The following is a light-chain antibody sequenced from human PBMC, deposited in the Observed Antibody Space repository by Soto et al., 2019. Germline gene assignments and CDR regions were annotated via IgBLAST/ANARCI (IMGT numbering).Light chain of an antibody. CDR1: QGISSY. V-gene: IGKV1-9*01. J-gene: IGKJ5*01. Sequence: DVQLTQSPSFLSASVGDRVTITCRASQGISSYLAWYQQKPGKAPKLLIYAASSLQSGVPSRFSGSGSGTEFTLTISSLQPEDFATYYCQQLNSYPPTFGQGTRLDMK. CDR2: AAS. CDR3: QQLNSYPPT.